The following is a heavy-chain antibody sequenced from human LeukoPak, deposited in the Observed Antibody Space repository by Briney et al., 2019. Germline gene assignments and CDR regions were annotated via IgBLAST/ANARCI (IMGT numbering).Heavy chain of an antibody. V-gene: IGHV1-2*02. J-gene: IGHJ3*02. Sequence: ASVKVSCKASGYTFTGYYMHWVRQAPGQGLEWMGWINPNSGGTNYAQKFQGRVTMTRDTSISTAYMELSRLRSDDTAVYYCARAGFGYYDSSGPHDAFDIWGQGTMVTVSS. CDR2: INPNSGGT. CDR3: ARAGFGYYDSSGPHDAFDI. CDR1: GYTFTGYY. D-gene: IGHD3-22*01.